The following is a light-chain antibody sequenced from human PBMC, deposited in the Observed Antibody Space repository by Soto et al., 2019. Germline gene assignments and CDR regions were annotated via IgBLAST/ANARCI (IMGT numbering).Light chain of an antibody. CDR3: SSYTSSSTYV. V-gene: IGLV2-14*01. CDR1: SSDVGGYNY. Sequence: QSALTQPASVSGSPGQSITISCTGTSSDVGGYNYVSWYQQHPGKAPKLMIYDVSDRPSGVSSRFSGSKSGNTASLTISGLRAEDEADYYCSSYTSSSTYVFGTGTQLTVL. CDR2: DVS. J-gene: IGLJ1*01.